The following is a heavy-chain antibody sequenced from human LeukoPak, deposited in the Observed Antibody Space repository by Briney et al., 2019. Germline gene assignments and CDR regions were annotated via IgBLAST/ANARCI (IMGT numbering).Heavy chain of an antibody. CDR1: GFTFSSYA. J-gene: IGHJ6*03. D-gene: IGHD3-10*01. Sequence: GGSLRLSCAASGFTFSSYAMSWVRQAPGKGLEWVSAISGTSRSTYYADSVKGRFTLSRDNSKNTLYLQMNSLRAEDTAVYYCARGLVVRGVIFRPYYYYYMDVWGKGTTVTISS. CDR3: ARGLVVRGVIFRPYYYYYMDV. V-gene: IGHV3-23*01. CDR2: ISGTSRST.